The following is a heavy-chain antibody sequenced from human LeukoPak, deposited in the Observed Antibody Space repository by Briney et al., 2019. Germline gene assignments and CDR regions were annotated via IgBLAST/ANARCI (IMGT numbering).Heavy chain of an antibody. D-gene: IGHD6-13*01. CDR3: ARGSSWYYWFGP. Sequence: GASVKVSCKASGGTFSSYAISWVRQAPGQGLEWMGRISAYNGNTNYAQKLQGRVTMTTDTSTSTAYMELRSLRSDDTAVYNCARGSSWYYWFGPWGQGTLVTVSS. J-gene: IGHJ5*02. V-gene: IGHV1-18*01. CDR1: GGTFSSYA. CDR2: ISAYNGNT.